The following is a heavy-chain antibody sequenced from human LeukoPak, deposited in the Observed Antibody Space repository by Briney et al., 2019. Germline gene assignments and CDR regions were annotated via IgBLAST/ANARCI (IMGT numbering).Heavy chain of an antibody. J-gene: IGHJ6*03. CDR2: IKQDGSEK. Sequence: GGSLRLSCAASGFTFSSYWMSWVRQAPGKGLEWEANIKQDGSEKYYVDSVKGRFTISRDNAKNSLYLQMISLRAEDTAVYYCARDKVWDIVVVPAAINLYYYYYMDVWGKGTTVTVSS. CDR1: GFTFSSYW. D-gene: IGHD2-2*01. CDR3: ARDKVWDIVVVPAAINLYYYYYMDV. V-gene: IGHV3-7*01.